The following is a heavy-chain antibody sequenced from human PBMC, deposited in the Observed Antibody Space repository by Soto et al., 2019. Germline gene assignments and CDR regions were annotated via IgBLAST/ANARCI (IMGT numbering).Heavy chain of an antibody. CDR2: MSSDGSKI. J-gene: IGHJ4*02. V-gene: IGHV3-30*18. CDR3: AKDEGVGGTLGLFDY. Sequence: QVPLVESGGGAVQPGESLRLSCVASGFDFTYYAMHWVRQAPGKGLESVAVMSSDGSKIHHTDSVKGRFTISRDNSKNTPYLQMNSLRKEDTAVYFCAKDEGVGGTLGLFDYWGQGTLVSVSS. CDR1: GFDFTYYA. D-gene: IGHD1-26*01.